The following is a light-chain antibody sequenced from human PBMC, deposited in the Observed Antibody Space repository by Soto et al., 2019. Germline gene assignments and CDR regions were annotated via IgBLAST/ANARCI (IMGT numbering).Light chain of an antibody. CDR3: ETWHGNTHV. J-gene: IGLJ1*01. Sequence: PVLTQSSSASASLGSSVKLTCTLSSGHSSYIIAWHQQQPGKAPRYLMKLEGSGNYNKGSGVPDRFSGSSSGADRYLTISNLQSEDEADYFCETWHGNTHVFGSGTQVTV. CDR2: LEGSGNY. CDR1: SGHSSYI. V-gene: IGLV4-60*03.